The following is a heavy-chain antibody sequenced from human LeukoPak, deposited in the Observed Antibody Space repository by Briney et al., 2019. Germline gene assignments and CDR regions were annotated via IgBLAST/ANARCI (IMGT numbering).Heavy chain of an antibody. V-gene: IGHV3-11*01. CDR2: IRSSGSTI. CDR1: GFTFSDYY. Sequence: GGSLRLSCAASGFTFSDYYMSWIRQAPGKGLEWISYIRSSGSTIYYADSVKGRFTISRDNAKSSLYLQMNSLRAEDTALYYCARTREFSRDGDKNYYFDYWGQGTLVTVSS. J-gene: IGHJ4*02. D-gene: IGHD5-24*01. CDR3: ARTREFSRDGDKNYYFDY.